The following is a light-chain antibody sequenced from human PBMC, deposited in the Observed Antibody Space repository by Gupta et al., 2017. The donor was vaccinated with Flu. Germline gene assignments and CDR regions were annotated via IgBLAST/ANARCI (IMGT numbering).Light chain of an antibody. CDR3: CSYAGSDTLYV. V-gene: IGLV2-11*01. CDR1: SSDVGGYNY. J-gene: IGLJ1*01. CDR2: DVS. Sequence: QSALTQPRSVSGSPGPSVTVSCTGTSSDVGGYNYISWYQQHPGKAPKLLIYDVSKRPSGVPDRFSGSKSGNTASLTISGLQAEDEADYYCCSYAGSDTLYVFGTGTKVTVL.